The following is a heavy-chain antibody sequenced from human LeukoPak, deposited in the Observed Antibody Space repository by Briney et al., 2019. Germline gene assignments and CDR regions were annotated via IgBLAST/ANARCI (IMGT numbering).Heavy chain of an antibody. Sequence: PSETLSLTCTVSGGSISSYYWSWIRQPPGKGLEWIGEINHSGSTNYNPSLKSQVTISVDTSKNQFSLKLSSVTAADTAVYYCARGRGVGATGDVVEEYYFDYWGQGTLVTVSS. CDR3: ARGRGVGATGDVVEEYYFDY. CDR2: INHSGST. J-gene: IGHJ4*02. V-gene: IGHV4-34*01. CDR1: GGSISSYY. D-gene: IGHD1-26*01.